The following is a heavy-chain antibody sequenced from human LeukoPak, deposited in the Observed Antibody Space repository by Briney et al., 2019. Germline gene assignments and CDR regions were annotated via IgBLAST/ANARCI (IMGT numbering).Heavy chain of an antibody. D-gene: IGHD2-2*02. CDR3: AAQGYCSSTSCYTVMDY. V-gene: IGHV1-69*01. CDR2: IIPIFGTA. J-gene: IGHJ4*02. CDR1: GGTFSSYA. Sequence: SVRVSCKASGGTFSSYAISLVRQAPGQGLEWMGGIIPIFGTANYAQKFQGRVTITADESTSTAYMELSSLRSEDTAVYYCAAQGYCSSTSCYTVMDYWGQGTLVTVSS.